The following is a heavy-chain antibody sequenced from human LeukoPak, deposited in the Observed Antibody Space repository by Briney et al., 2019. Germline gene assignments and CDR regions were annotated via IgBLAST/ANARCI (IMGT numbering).Heavy chain of an antibody. D-gene: IGHD3-22*01. J-gene: IGHJ3*02. Sequence: ASVKVSCKASGYTFSTYGISWVRQAPGQGLEWMGWISAYNGNTNYAQKLQGRVTMTTDTSTSTAYMELRSLRSDDTAVYYCARGGKRITVIVVVADAFDIWGQGTMVTVSS. CDR1: GYTFSTYG. CDR2: ISAYNGNT. V-gene: IGHV1-18*01. CDR3: ARGGKRITVIVVVADAFDI.